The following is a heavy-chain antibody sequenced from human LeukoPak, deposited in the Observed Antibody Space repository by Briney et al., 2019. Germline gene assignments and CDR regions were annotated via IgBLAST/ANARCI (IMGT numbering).Heavy chain of an antibody. D-gene: IGHD5-18*01. V-gene: IGHV3-23*01. CDR1: GFTFSSYA. CDR2: ISGSGATT. CDR3: AKAGNSYGDRFDY. Sequence: GGSLRLSCAASGFTFSSYAMSWVRQAPGMGLECVSAISGSGATTFYADSVRGRFAISRDNSKSTLYLQINSLRPEDTAVYYCAKAGNSYGDRFDYWGQGTLVTVSS. J-gene: IGHJ4*02.